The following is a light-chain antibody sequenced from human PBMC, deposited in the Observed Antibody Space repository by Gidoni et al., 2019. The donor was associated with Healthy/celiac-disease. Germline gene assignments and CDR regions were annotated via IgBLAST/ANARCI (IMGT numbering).Light chain of an antibody. Sequence: SYQLTQPPPVPLPPGQTARITCSGDALPKQYAYWYQQKPGQAPVLVIYKDSERPSGIPERFSGSSSGTTVTLTISGVQAEDEADYYCQSADSSGTYVFGTGTKVTVL. CDR3: QSADSSGTYV. J-gene: IGLJ1*01. V-gene: IGLV3-25*03. CDR1: ALPKQY. CDR2: KDS.